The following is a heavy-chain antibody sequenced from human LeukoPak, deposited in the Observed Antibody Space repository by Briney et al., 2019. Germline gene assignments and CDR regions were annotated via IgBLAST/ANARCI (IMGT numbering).Heavy chain of an antibody. Sequence: SETLSLTCTVSGGSIISDIYFWGWIRQSPGQGLAWIGYIYHSGSTYYNPSLKSRVTISVDRSKNQFSLKLSSVTAADTAVYYCARDPFGENYFDYWGQGTLVTVSS. D-gene: IGHD3-10*01. CDR2: IYHSGST. CDR1: GGSIISDIYF. V-gene: IGHV4-30-2*06. CDR3: ARDPFGENYFDY. J-gene: IGHJ4*02.